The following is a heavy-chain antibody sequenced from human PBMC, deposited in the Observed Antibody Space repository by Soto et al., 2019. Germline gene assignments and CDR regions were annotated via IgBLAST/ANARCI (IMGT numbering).Heavy chain of an antibody. Sequence: QVQLVESGGGVVQPGRSLRLSCAASGFTFSSYGMHWVRQAPGKGLEWVAVIWYDGSNKYYADSVKGRFTISRDKSKNTLLLKMNSLRAEDTAVYYCAREFTVVTHNFYYYYGMDFWAKGPRSPSP. CDR1: GFTFSSYG. CDR3: AREFTVVTHNFYYYYGMDF. J-gene: IGHJ6*02. CDR2: IWYDGSNK. D-gene: IGHD2-21*02. V-gene: IGHV3-33*01.